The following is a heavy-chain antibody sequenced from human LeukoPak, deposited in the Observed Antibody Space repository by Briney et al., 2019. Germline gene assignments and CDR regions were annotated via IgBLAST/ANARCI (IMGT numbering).Heavy chain of an antibody. D-gene: IGHD6-13*01. V-gene: IGHV3-30*04. CDR1: GFTFSAYN. J-gene: IGHJ4*02. CDR3: ARQSLAASGLDS. Sequence: QSGGSLRLSCAVSGFTFSAYNMHRVRQAPGKGLDWVAVVKDDGSYTSYAASVKGRFTISRDNSRNTVVLQMNSLSVDDTAIYYCARQSLAASGLDSWGQGMLVTVSS. CDR2: VKDDGSYT.